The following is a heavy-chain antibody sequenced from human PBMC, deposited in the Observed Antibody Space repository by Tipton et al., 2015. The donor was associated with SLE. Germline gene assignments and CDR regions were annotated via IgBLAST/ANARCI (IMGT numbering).Heavy chain of an antibody. CDR3: ARGYDILTGYYRWFDP. J-gene: IGHJ5*02. V-gene: IGHV1-8*01. CDR2: MNPNSGNT. Sequence: QLVRSGAEVKKPGASVKVSCKASGYTFTSYDINWVRQATGQGLEWMGWMNPNSGNTGYAQKFQGRVTMTRNTSISTAYMELSSLRSEDTAVYYCARGYDILTGYYRWFDPWGQGALVTVSS. D-gene: IGHD3-9*01. CDR1: GYTFTSYD.